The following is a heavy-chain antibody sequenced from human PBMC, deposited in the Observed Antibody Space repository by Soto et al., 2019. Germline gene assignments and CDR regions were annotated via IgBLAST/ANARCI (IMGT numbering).Heavy chain of an antibody. CDR3: ARDEGWDCSGGGCYPGGLY. V-gene: IGHV4-61*01. D-gene: IGHD2-15*01. Sequence: SETLSLTCSVSCASVSSDSYYWSWIRQPPGKGLDWIGYIYYSGRINYNPSLKSRVTISVDTSKNQFSLKLNSVTAADTAVYYCARDEGWDCSGGGCYPGGLYWGQGTLVNVSS. CDR1: CASVSSDSYY. CDR2: IYYSGRI. J-gene: IGHJ4*02.